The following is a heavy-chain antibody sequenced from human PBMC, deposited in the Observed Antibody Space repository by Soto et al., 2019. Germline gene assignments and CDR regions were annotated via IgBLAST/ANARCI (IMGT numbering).Heavy chain of an antibody. CDR2: IYYSGIT. CDR3: ASERPGFYFDY. V-gene: IGHV4-59*01. J-gene: IGHJ4*02. CDR1: GGSISSYY. Sequence: SETLSLTCTVSGGSISSYYWSWIRQPPGKGLEWIGYIYYSGITKYNPSLKSRVTISVDTSKNQFSLKLSSVTAADTAVYYCASERPGFYFDYWGQGTLVTVSS.